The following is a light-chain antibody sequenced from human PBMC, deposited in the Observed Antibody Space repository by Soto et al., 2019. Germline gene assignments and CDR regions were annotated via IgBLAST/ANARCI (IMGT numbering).Light chain of an antibody. CDR2: EVS. Sequence: QSALTQPPSASGSPGQSVTISCTGTSSDVGDYNYVSWYQQHPGKAPKLMISEVSKRPSGVPDRLFGSKSGNTASLTVSGLQAGDEADYYCSSFAGNNNLVFGGGTKLTVL. J-gene: IGLJ2*01. V-gene: IGLV2-8*01. CDR1: SSDVGDYNY. CDR3: SSFAGNNNLV.